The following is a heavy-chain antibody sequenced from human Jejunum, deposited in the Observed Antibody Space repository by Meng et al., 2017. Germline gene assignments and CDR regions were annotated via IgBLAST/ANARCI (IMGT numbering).Heavy chain of an antibody. V-gene: IGHV3-7*03. CDR3: ASAYFDSSAYAFDI. CDR2: IKQDGSEK. CDR1: VFTFTTYW. D-gene: IGHD3-22*01. Sequence: GESLKISCAASVFTFTTYWMSWVRQAPGKGLEWVANIKQDGSEKYYVDSVKGRFTISRDYTKNSLYLQMNALRAEDTALYYCASAYFDSSAYAFDIWGQGTMVTVSS. J-gene: IGHJ3*02.